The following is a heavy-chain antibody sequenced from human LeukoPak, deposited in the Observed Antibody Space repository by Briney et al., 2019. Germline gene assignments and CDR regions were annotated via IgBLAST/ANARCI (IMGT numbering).Heavy chain of an antibody. V-gene: IGHV3-74*01. J-gene: IGHJ6*02. D-gene: IGHD2-15*01. CDR1: EFTFNTHW. CDR3: ATYIQRPPGMDV. CDR2: INNDGSTT. Sequence: GGSLRLSCAASEFTFNTHWMHWVRQTPGKGLVWVSHINNDGSTTTYADSVKGRFTISTDNSKNTVYLQMNSLRAEDTALYFCATYIQRPPGMDVWGQGTTVTVSS.